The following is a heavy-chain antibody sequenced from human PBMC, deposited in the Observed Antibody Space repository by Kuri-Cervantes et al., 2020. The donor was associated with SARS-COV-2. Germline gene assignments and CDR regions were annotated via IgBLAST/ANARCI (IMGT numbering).Heavy chain of an antibody. CDR1: GGSFSGYY. Sequence: SETLSLTCAVYGGSFSGYYWSWIRQPPGKGLEWIGEINHSGSTNYNPSLKSRVTISVDTSKNQFSLKLSSVTAADTAVYYCARDLSAGPNWFDPWGQGTLVTVSS. V-gene: IGHV4-34*01. CDR3: ARDLSAGPNWFDP. J-gene: IGHJ5*02. D-gene: IGHD6-13*01. CDR2: INHSGST.